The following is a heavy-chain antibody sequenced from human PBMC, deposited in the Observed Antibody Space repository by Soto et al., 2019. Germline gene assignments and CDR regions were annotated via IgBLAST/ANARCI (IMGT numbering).Heavy chain of an antibody. CDR2: ISSNGDGT. CDR1: GFTLSGYA. Sequence: VQLAESGGGLAQPGGSLRLSCAASGFTLSGYAMDWVRQAPGKGLEYVSGISSNGDGTYYANSVQGRFTISRDNSKNTVYLQMGSLRPEDMAVYYCARRARPDFYYMDVWGKGTTVTVSS. D-gene: IGHD6-6*01. CDR3: ARRARPDFYYMDV. V-gene: IGHV3-64*01. J-gene: IGHJ6*03.